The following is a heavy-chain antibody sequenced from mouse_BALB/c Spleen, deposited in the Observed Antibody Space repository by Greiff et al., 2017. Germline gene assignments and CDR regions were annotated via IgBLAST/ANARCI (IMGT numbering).Heavy chain of an antibody. CDR2: INPYYGGT. D-gene: IGHD2-14*01. V-gene: IGHV1S135*01. CDR1: GYSFTDYI. J-gene: IGHJ4*01. Sequence: EVQLQQTGPELVKPGASVKISCKASGYSFTDYIMLWVKQSHGKSLEWIGNINPYYGGTSYNQKFKGKATLTVDKSSSTAYMQLKSLTSEDSAVYYCARYRYDGADAMDYWGQGTSVTVSS. CDR3: ARYRYDGADAMDY.